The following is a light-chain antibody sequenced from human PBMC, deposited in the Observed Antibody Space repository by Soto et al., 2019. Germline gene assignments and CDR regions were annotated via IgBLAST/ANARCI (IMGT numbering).Light chain of an antibody. J-gene: IGLJ1*01. CDR1: SSDVGIYNR. V-gene: IGLV2-18*02. Sequence: QSALTQPPSVSGSPGQSVTISCTGTSSDVGIYNRVSWYQQPPGTAPKLIIYGVNNRPSGVPDRFSESKSGNTASLTISGLQAEDEADYYCSSSSSINTYVFGTGTKVTVL. CDR2: GVN. CDR3: SSSSSINTYV.